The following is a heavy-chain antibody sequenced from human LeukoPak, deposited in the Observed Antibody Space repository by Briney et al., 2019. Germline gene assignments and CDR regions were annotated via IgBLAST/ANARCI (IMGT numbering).Heavy chain of an antibody. Sequence: GGSLRLSCSASGFTFSIYTMHWVGQAPGKGLEYVAAISSNGGSTYYADSVKGRFTISTDNSKNTLYLQVSRLRAEDTAVYYCVKADYYDTSNYYYRYFQYWGQGTLVTVSS. CDR3: VKADYYDTSNYYYRYFQY. CDR2: ISSNGGST. D-gene: IGHD3-22*01. V-gene: IGHV3-64D*09. CDR1: GFTFSIYT. J-gene: IGHJ1*01.